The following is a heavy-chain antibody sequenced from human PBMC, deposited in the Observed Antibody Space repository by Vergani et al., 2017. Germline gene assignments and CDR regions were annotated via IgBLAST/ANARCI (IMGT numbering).Heavy chain of an antibody. D-gene: IGHD3-22*01. Sequence: QVSLVESGGGVVQPGRSLILTCSASGFGFKNFAMHWVRQAPGKGLEWVATISKDGTHDYYEPSVRGRFAVSRDNFKNTMYLQMDRPTPDDTAVYFGARDGTYFXVSSSDYSHLLYYWGQGILVTVAS. J-gene: IGHJ4*02. CDR3: ARDGTYFXVSSSDYSHLLYY. CDR1: GFGFKNFA. V-gene: IGHV3-30*03. CDR2: ISKDGTHD.